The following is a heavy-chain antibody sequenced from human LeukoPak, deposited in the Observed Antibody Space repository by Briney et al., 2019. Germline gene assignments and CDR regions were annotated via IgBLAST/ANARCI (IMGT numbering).Heavy chain of an antibody. CDR1: GYTFTNYD. CDR2: MNPNNGNA. J-gene: IGHJ4*02. CDR3: ARVRYYDSSGYLTADY. V-gene: IGHV1-8*01. D-gene: IGHD3-22*01. Sequence: ASVKVSCKASGYTFTNYDINWVRQATGQGLEWMGWMNPNNGNAGYAQKFQDKVTMTRDTSISTAYMELSRLRSDDTAVYYCARVRYYDSSGYLTADYWGQGTLVTVSS.